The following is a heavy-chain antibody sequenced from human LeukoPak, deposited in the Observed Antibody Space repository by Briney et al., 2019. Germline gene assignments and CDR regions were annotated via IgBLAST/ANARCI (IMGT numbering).Heavy chain of an antibody. D-gene: IGHD3-22*01. J-gene: IGHJ4*02. Sequence: PGGSLRLSCAASGFTFSNYAMSWARQAPGKGLEWVSAISGSGSSTYYADSVKGRFTVSRDNSKNTLYLQMNSLRAEDTAVYYCARTEYYYDSSGYYFDYWGQGTLVTVSS. CDR2: ISGSGSST. V-gene: IGHV3-23*01. CDR3: ARTEYYYDSSGYYFDY. CDR1: GFTFSNYA.